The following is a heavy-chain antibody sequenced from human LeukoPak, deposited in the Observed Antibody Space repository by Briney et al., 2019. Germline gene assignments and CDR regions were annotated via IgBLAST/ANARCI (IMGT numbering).Heavy chain of an antibody. D-gene: IGHD3-10*01. Sequence: SETLSLTCAVYGGSFSGYYWSWIRQPPGNGLEWIGEINHSGSTNYNPPLKSRVTISVDTSKNQFSLKLSSVTAADTAVYYCARGYYGSGSYHWFDPWGQGTLVTVSS. CDR1: GGSFSGYY. J-gene: IGHJ5*02. CDR3: ARGYYGSGSYHWFDP. CDR2: INHSGST. V-gene: IGHV4-34*01.